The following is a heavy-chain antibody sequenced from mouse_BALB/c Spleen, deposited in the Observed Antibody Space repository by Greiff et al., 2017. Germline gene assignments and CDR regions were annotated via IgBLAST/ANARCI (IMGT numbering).Heavy chain of an antibody. V-gene: IGHV3-6*02. D-gene: IGHD2-2*01. CDR1: GYSITSGYY. Sequence: VQLQQSGPGLVKPSQSLSLTCSVTGYSITSGYYWNWIRQFPGNKLEWMGYISYDGSNNYNPSLKNRISITRDTSKNQFFLKLNSVTTEDTATYYCARGLRRGYFDYWGQGTTLTVSS. CDR3: ARGLRRGYFDY. CDR2: ISYDGSN. J-gene: IGHJ2*01.